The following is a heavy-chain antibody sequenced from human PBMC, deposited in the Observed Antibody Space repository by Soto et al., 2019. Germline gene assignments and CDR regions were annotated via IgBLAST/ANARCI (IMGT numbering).Heavy chain of an antibody. CDR1: GGSMNYYY. CDR3: ARASRSWRYFFAS. CDR2: VYYSGTT. J-gene: IGHJ4*02. D-gene: IGHD6-13*01. V-gene: IGHV4-59*01. Sequence: QVLLQESGPGLVQPSETLSLTCTVSGGSMNYYYWSWIRQSPGKGLEWIGYVYYSGTTYYNPSLQSRVTISIDTSQNQFSLKLRSVTAADSAIYYCARASRSWRYFFASWGRGTLVTVSS.